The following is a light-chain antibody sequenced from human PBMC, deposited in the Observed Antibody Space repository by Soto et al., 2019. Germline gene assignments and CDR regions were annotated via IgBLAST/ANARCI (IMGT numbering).Light chain of an antibody. V-gene: IGKV3-20*01. Sequence: EMVLTQSPGTLSLSPGERATLSCRASQSVTSNYLAWYQQKPGQAPRLLIYGASSRATGIPDRFSGSGSGTDFTLTISRLEPEDVAVFYCQQYGSSPFTFGPGTKVDIK. CDR1: QSVTSNY. J-gene: IGKJ3*01. CDR2: GAS. CDR3: QQYGSSPFT.